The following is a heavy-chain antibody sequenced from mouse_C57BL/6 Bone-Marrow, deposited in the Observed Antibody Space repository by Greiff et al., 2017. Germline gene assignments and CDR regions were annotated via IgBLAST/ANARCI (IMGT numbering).Heavy chain of an antibody. CDR3: ARKDYGSRYWYFDV. J-gene: IGHJ1*03. CDR2: IWSGGST. D-gene: IGHD1-1*01. V-gene: IGHV2-2*01. Sequence: VQLVESGPGLVQPSQSLSITCTVSGFSLTSYGVHWVRQSPGKGLEWLGVIWSGGSTDYNAAFISRLSISKDNSKSQVFFKMNSLQADDTAIYYYARKDYGSRYWYFDVWGTGTTVTVSS. CDR1: GFSLTSYG.